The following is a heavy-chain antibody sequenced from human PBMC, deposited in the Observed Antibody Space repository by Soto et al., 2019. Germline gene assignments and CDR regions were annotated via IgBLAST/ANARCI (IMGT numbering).Heavy chain of an antibody. V-gene: IGHV1-18*01. Sequence: QVPLVQSGGEVKKPGASVKVSCKASGYTFSNFGLSWVRQAPGQGLELMGWISPYNGNTNYAQKLQGRLTMTTDTSTSTAYMELRSLRSDDTAVYYCARVRLGVSVTGGGFDSWGQGTLVTVSS. CDR3: ARVRLGVSVTGGGFDS. CDR1: GYTFSNFG. CDR2: ISPYNGNT. J-gene: IGHJ4*02. D-gene: IGHD2-8*01.